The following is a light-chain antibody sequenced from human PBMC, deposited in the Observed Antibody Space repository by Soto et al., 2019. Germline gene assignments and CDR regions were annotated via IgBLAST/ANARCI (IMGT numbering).Light chain of an antibody. J-gene: IGKJ5*01. V-gene: IGKV3-20*01. CDR2: GAS. CDR1: QSVSSNY. CDR3: QQYGSSPIT. Sequence: EIVLTQSPGTLSLSPGERATLSCRTSQSVSSNYLAWYQQKPGQAPRLLISGASTGATGIPARFSGSGSGTDFTLTITPLEPEDFVVYFCQQYGSSPITFGQGTRLEIK.